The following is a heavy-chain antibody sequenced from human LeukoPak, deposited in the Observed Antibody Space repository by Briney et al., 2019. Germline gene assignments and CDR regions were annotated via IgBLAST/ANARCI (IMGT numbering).Heavy chain of an antibody. V-gene: IGHV3-23*01. CDR1: GFTFSSYA. Sequence: PGGSLRLSCAASGFTFSSYAMSWVRQAPGKGLEWVSAISGSGGSTYYADSVKGRFTISRDNSKNTLYLQMNSLRAEDTAVYYCAKDNCNGGSCYYDYWGQGTLVTVSS. D-gene: IGHD2-15*01. CDR3: AKDNCNGGSCYYDY. CDR2: ISGSGGST. J-gene: IGHJ4*02.